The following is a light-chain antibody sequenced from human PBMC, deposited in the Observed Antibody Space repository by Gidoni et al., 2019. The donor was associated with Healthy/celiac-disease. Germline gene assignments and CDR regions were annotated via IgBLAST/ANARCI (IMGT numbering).Light chain of an antibody. CDR1: SSDVGGYNY. Sequence: QSALTQPASVSGSPGQSITISCTGTSSDVGGYNYVSWYQQHPGKAPKLMIYEVSNRPSGVSNRFSGSKSGNTASLTISGLQAEDEADYYCSSYTSSSTLLCLGTGTKVTVX. CDR3: SSYTSSSTLLC. J-gene: IGLJ1*01. V-gene: IGLV2-14*01. CDR2: EVS.